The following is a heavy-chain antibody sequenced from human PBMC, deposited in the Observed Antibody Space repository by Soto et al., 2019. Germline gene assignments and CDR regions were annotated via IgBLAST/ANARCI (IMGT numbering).Heavy chain of an antibody. CDR3: ARRGSRGYGMDV. CDR2: ISSSSSYI. Sequence: EVQLVESGGGLVKPGGSLRLSCAASGFTFSSYSMNWVRQAPGKGLEWVSSISSSSSYIYYADSVKGRFTISRDNAKNSLYLQMNSLRAEDTAVYYCARRGSRGYGMDVWGQGTTVTVSS. J-gene: IGHJ6*02. D-gene: IGHD3-10*01. V-gene: IGHV3-21*01. CDR1: GFTFSSYS.